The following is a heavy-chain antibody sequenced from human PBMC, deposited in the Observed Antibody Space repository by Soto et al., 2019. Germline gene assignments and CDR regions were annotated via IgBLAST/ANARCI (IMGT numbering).Heavy chain of an antibody. CDR1: GGSVSGYY. CDR3: ARGRKGLDD. Sequence: QVQLQESGPGLVKPSETLSLTCTVSGGSVSGYYWSWIRQPPGKGLEWIGYIYYSGSTNYNPSLKSRVTISVDTSKNQVSLKLSSVTAADTAVYYCARGRKGLDDGGQGTRVTVSS. V-gene: IGHV4-59*02. CDR2: IYYSGST. J-gene: IGHJ4*02. D-gene: IGHD6-19*01.